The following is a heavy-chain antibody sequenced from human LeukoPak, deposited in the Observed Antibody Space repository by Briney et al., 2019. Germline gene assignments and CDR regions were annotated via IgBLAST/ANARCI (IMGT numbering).Heavy chain of an antibody. J-gene: IGHJ5*02. CDR3: AKDLVRNYYGSGSYYNNWFDP. V-gene: IGHV3-23*01. Sequence: GGTLRLSCAASGFTFSSYVMTWVRQAPGKGLEWVSAISGSGGNTYYADSVKGRFTISRDNSKNTLYLQMNSLRAEDTAVYYCAKDLVRNYYGSGSYYNNWFDPWGQGTLVTVSS. CDR1: GFTFSSYV. CDR2: ISGSGGNT. D-gene: IGHD3-10*01.